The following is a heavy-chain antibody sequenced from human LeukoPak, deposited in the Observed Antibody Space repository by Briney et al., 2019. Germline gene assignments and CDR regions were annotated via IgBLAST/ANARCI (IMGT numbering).Heavy chain of an antibody. CDR3: TRSWLRDSSFDY. J-gene: IGHJ4*02. V-gene: IGHV3-48*04. CDR1: GFTFSSYS. D-gene: IGHD5-12*01. CDR2: IRSSSSTI. Sequence: GGSLRLSCAASGFTFSSYSMNWVRQSPGKGLEWVSYIRSSSSTIYYADSVKGRFTISRDNAKNSLYLQMNSLRAEDTAVYYCTRSWLRDSSFDYWGQGTLVTVSS.